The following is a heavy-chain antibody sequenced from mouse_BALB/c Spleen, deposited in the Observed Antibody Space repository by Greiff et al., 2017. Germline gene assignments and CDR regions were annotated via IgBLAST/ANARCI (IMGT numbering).Heavy chain of an antibody. CDR1: GYSFTSYW. D-gene: IGHD2-3*01. CDR2: IYPGNSDT. Sequence: VQLQQSGTVLARPGASVKMSCKASGYSFTSYWMHWVKQRPGQGLEWIGAIYPGNSDTSYNQKFKGKAKLTAVTSASTAYMELSSLTNEDSAVYYCTYDGYYVPFAYWGQGTLVTVSA. CDR3: TYDGYYVPFAY. V-gene: IGHV1-5*01. J-gene: IGHJ3*01.